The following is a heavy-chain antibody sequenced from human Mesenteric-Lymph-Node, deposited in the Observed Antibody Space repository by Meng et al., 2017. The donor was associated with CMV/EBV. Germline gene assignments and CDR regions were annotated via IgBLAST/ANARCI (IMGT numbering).Heavy chain of an antibody. CDR3: ARDQRRGDCTSTSCRWGAFDI. CDR2: INPNSGGT. V-gene: IGHV1-2*02. D-gene: IGHD2-2*01. Sequence: ASVKVSCKASGYTFTSYGISWVRQAPGQGLEWMGWINPNSGGTNYAQKFQGRVAMTRDTSISTAYMELSRLRSDDTAVFYCARDQRRGDCTSTSCRWGAFDIWGQGTMVTVSS. J-gene: IGHJ3*02. CDR1: GYTFTSYG.